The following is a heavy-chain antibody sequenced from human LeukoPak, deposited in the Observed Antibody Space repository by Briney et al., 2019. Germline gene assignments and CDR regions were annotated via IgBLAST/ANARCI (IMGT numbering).Heavy chain of an antibody. CDR3: ASPNVAAAGTGDY. D-gene: IGHD6-13*01. Sequence: ASVKVSCKASGYTFTGYYMHWVRQAPGQGLEWMGWINPNSGGTNYAQKFQGRVTMTRDTSISTAYMEQSRLRSDDTAVYYCASPNVAAAGTGDYWGQGTLVTVSS. V-gene: IGHV1-2*02. J-gene: IGHJ4*02. CDR1: GYTFTGYY. CDR2: INPNSGGT.